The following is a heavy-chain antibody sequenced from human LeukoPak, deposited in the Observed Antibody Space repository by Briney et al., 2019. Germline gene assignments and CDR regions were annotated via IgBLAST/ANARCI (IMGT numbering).Heavy chain of an antibody. J-gene: IGHJ4*02. CDR2: ISWNSGSI. D-gene: IGHD6-19*01. V-gene: IGHV3-9*03. Sequence: GGSLRLFCAASGFTFDDYAMHWVRQAPGKGLEWVSGISWNSGSIGYADSVKGRFTISRDNAKNSLYLQMNSLRAEDMALYYCAKESSSGYYFDYWGQGTLVTVSS. CDR3: AKESSSGYYFDY. CDR1: GFTFDDYA.